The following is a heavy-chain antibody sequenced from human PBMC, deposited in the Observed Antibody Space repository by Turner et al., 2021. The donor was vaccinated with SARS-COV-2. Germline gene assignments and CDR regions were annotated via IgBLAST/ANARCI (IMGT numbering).Heavy chain of an antibody. D-gene: IGHD3-22*01. J-gene: IGHJ3*02. CDR2: INPNSGAT. CDR3: ARGGLYYYDSSAYYGDAFDI. Sequence: QVQLVQSGAEVKKPGASVKVSCKASGYTFTGYYMHWVRQAPGQGLEWMGWINPNSGATNYDKNFQGRVTMTRDTSISTAYMELSRLRSDDTAVYYCARGGLYYYDSSAYYGDAFDIWGQGTMVTVSS. CDR1: GYTFTGYY. V-gene: IGHV1-2*02.